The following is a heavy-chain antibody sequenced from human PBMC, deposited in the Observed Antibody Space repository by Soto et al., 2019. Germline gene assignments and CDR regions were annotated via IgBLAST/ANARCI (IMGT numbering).Heavy chain of an antibody. Sequence: ESGGGLVQPGGSLRLSCAASGFTFSSYWMSWVRQAPGKGLEWVANIKQDGSEKYYVDSVKGRFTISRDNAKNSLYLQMNSLRAEDTAVYYCARRVGYCSGGSCYFFDYWGQGTLVTVSS. J-gene: IGHJ4*02. CDR2: IKQDGSEK. CDR1: GFTFSSYW. D-gene: IGHD2-15*01. CDR3: ARRVGYCSGGSCYFFDY. V-gene: IGHV3-7*01.